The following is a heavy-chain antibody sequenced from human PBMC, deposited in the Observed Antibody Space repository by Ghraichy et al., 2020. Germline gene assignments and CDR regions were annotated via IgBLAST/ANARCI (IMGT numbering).Heavy chain of an antibody. CDR3: ARDVYWAFDF. V-gene: IGHV3-48*02. J-gene: IGHJ4*02. CDR1: GFTFSTEP. D-gene: IGHD2-8*02. CDR2: IRSDSSDI. Sequence: GGYLRLSCAASGFTFSTEPMNWLRQAPGKGLEWISNIRSDSSDICYADSVKGRFTVFRDNAKNSLFLQMNSLRDEDTAIYYCARDVYWAFDFWGRGTLVTVSS.